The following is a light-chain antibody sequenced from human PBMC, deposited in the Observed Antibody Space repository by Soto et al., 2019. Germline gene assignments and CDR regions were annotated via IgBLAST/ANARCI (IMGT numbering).Light chain of an antibody. J-gene: IGKJ2*01. CDR2: GAS. CDR1: QTVNRK. Sequence: EIGMTQSPDTLSVSPGERASLSCWASQTVNRKLAWYQQKPGQSPRLLIFGASTRATGVSVRFSGSGSGTEFTVTIRILQSEDIASYYCQQYNDWPTFCQGTKLEIK. V-gene: IGKV3-15*01. CDR3: QQYNDWPT.